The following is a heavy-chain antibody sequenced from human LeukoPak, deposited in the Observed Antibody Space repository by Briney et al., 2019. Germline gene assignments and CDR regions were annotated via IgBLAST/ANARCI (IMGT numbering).Heavy chain of an antibody. CDR3: AKVGTTSGTDEGYFDY. CDR2: ISGSGGST. J-gene: IGHJ4*02. Sequence: GGSLRLSCAASGFTFSSYAMSWGRQAPGKGLEWVSAISGSGGSTYYADSVKGRFTISRDNSKNTLYLQMNSLRAEDTAVYYCAKVGTTSGTDEGYFDYWGQGTLVTVSS. V-gene: IGHV3-23*01. CDR1: GFTFSSYA. D-gene: IGHD1-26*01.